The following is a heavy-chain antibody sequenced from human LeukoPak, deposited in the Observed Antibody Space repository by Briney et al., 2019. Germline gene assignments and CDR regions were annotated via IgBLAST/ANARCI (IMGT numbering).Heavy chain of an antibody. CDR3: AKALWELLGYYGMDV. V-gene: IGHV3-30*18. CDR1: GFTFSSYG. J-gene: IGHJ6*02. Sequence: PGGSLRLSCAASGFTFSSYGMHWVRRAPGKGLEWVAVISYDGSNKYYADSVKGRFTISRDNSKNTLYLQMNSLRAEDTAVYYCAKALWELLGYYGMDVWGQGTTVIVS. CDR2: ISYDGSNK. D-gene: IGHD1-26*01.